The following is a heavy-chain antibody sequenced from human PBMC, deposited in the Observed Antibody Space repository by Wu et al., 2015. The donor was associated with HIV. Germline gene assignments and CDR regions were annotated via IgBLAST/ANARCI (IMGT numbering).Heavy chain of an antibody. V-gene: IGHV4-34*01. Sequence: QVQLQQWGAGRLKPSETLSLTCAVYGGSFSGYYWSWIRQSPGKGLEWIGEINHSGSTNYNASLMSRVTISIDTSKKQFSLNLSSVTAADAAVYYCARGLRGVGVVVLGGSSYFDYWGQGSLVTVSS. CDR1: GGSFSGYY. CDR2: INHSGST. CDR3: ARGLRGVGVVVLGGSSYFDY. J-gene: IGHJ4*02. D-gene: IGHD3-3*01.